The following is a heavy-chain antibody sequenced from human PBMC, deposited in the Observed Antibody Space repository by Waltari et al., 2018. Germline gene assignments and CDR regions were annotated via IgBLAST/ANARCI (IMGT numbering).Heavy chain of an antibody. Sequence: EVQLVESGGGLVQPGGSLRLSCAASGFTFSSYSMNWVRQATGKGLEWVSYVDRICTTIYYSDFVKGRFTISRDKAKNSLYLQMDSLRDEDTAVYYCASRGELVAGWYHWGQGALVTVSS. D-gene: IGHD6-19*01. CDR1: GFTFSSYS. V-gene: IGHV3-48*02. J-gene: IGHJ5*02. CDR3: ASRGELVAGWYH. CDR2: VDRICTTI.